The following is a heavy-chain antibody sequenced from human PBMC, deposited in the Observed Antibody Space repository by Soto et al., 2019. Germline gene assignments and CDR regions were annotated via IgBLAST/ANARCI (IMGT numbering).Heavy chain of an antibody. CDR3: ARVTAAAGPRDY. V-gene: IGHV3-7*01. CDR1: GFTFSTYW. Sequence: EVQLVESGGGLVQPGGSLRLSCAASGFTFSTYWMSWVRQAPGKGLEWVASIKQGGGEKSYVDSLKGRFTISRDNAKNSLYLQMNSLRAEDTAVYYCARVTAAAGPRDYWGQGTLVTVSS. CDR2: IKQGGGEK. D-gene: IGHD6-13*01. J-gene: IGHJ4*02.